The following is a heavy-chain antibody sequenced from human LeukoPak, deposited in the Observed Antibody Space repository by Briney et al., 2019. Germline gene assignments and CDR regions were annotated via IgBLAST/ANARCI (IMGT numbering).Heavy chain of an antibody. D-gene: IGHD2-2*01. CDR1: GGSFSGYY. CDR2: INHSGST. V-gene: IGHV4-34*01. Sequence: PSETLSLTCAVYGGSFSGYYWSWIRQPPGKGLEWIGEINHSGSTNYNPSLKSRVTISVDMSKNQFSLKLSSVTAADTAVYYCARRGIVVVPAAHNWFDPWGQGTLVTVSS. J-gene: IGHJ5*02. CDR3: ARRGIVVVPAAHNWFDP.